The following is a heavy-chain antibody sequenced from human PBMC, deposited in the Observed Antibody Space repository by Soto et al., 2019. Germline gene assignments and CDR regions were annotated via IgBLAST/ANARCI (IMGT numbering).Heavy chain of an antibody. V-gene: IGHV1-18*01. CDR2: INPYNGNT. CDR1: GYTFINYD. CDR3: ARGRTSALGTFDY. J-gene: IGHJ4*02. Sequence: QVQLVQSGAEMKKPGASVKVSCKASGYTFINYDITWVRQAPGQGLEWMGWINPYNGNTKYPQEFQGRGTMTTDTSTSMAYMELRSLRSDDTAVYFCARGRTSALGTFDYWGQGSLVTVSS.